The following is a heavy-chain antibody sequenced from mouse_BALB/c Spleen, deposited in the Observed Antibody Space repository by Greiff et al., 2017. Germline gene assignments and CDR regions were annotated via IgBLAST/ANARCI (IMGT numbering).Heavy chain of an antibody. CDR1: GFTFSDYY. D-gene: IGHD1-2*01. CDR3: ARGYYGLYAMDY. Sequence: EVKLMESGGGLVKPGGSLKLSCAASGFTFSDYYMYWVRQTPEKRLEWVATISDGGSYTYYPDSVKGRFTISRDNAKNNLYLQMSSLKSEDTAMYYCARGYYGLYAMDYWGQGTSVTVSS. CDR2: ISDGGSYT. J-gene: IGHJ4*01. V-gene: IGHV5-4*02.